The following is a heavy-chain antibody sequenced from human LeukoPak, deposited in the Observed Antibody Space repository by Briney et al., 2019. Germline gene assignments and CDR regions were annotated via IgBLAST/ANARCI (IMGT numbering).Heavy chain of an antibody. CDR2: IYPYSDHT. V-gene: IGHV1-2*02. CDR1: GYTFTGYY. D-gene: IGHD6-6*01. J-gene: IGHJ3*02. Sequence: TSVTFSCKASGYTFTGYYIHWVRQAPGQGHEWMGWIYPYSDHTHYAQNYQGKVNMTRDTYISTAYMELSSLKSDDTGVYYCARDRNSGWSLDIWGEG. CDR3: ARDRNSGWSLDI.